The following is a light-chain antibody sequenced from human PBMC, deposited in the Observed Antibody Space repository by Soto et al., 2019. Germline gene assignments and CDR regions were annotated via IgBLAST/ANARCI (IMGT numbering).Light chain of an antibody. Sequence: QAVVTQEPSLTVSPGGTVTLTCASSTGAVTSGYYPNWLQQKPGQAPRALIYSTTNKYSWTPARFAGSLLGGKAALTLSGVQPEDEAEYYCLLYYGGAYVFGTGTKLTVL. CDR2: STT. V-gene: IGLV7-43*01. CDR1: TGAVTSGYY. CDR3: LLYYGGAYV. J-gene: IGLJ1*01.